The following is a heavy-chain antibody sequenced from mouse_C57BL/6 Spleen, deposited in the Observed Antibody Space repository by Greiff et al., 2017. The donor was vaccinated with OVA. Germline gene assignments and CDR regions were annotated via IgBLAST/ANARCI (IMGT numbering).Heavy chain of an antibody. D-gene: IGHD1-1*01. V-gene: IGHV3-6*01. CDR1: GYSITSGYY. Sequence: EVQRVESGPGLVKPSQSLSLTCSVTGYSITSGYYWNWIRQFPGNKLEWMGYISYDGSNNYNPSLKNRISITRDTSKNQFFLKLNSVTTEDTATYYCARERITTVVVDYWGQGTTLTVSS. CDR2: ISYDGSN. J-gene: IGHJ2*01. CDR3: ARERITTVVVDY.